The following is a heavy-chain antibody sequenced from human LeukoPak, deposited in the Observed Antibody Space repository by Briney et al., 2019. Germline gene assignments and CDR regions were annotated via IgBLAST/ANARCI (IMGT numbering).Heavy chain of an antibody. CDR2: ISGDGGST. J-gene: IGHJ4*02. V-gene: IGHV3-43*02. CDR1: GFTFDHYA. Sequence: REALRLSCAASGFTFDHYAMHWVRQPPGKGPEWVSLISGDGGSTYYADSVKGRFTISRDNSQNSLYLQMNSLRTEDTALYYCTQDRDNWGQGTLVTVSS. CDR3: TQDRDN.